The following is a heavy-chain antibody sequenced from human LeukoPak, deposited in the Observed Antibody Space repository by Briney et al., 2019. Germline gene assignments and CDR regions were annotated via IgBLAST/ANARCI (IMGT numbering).Heavy chain of an antibody. Sequence: AGGSLRLSCAASGFTFSSYSMNWVRQAPGKGLEWVSSISSSSSYIYYADSVKGRFTISRDNAKNSLYLQMNSLRAEDTAVYYCARCMDTAMDNYYYYGMDVWGQGTTVTVSS. CDR3: ARCMDTAMDNYYYYGMDV. D-gene: IGHD5-18*01. CDR1: GFTFSSYS. V-gene: IGHV3-21*01. J-gene: IGHJ6*02. CDR2: ISSSSSYI.